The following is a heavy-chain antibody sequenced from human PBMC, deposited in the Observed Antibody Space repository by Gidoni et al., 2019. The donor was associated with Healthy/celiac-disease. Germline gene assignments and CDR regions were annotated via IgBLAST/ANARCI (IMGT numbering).Heavy chain of an antibody. CDR2: IIPIFGTA. V-gene: IGHV1-69*06. Sequence: QVQLVQSGAEVKKPGSSVKVSCKASGGTFSSYAISWVRQAPGQGLEWMGGIIPIFGTANYAQKFQGRITITADKSTSTAYMELSSLRSEDTAVYYCARGKHFYSSGWQYWYFDLWGRGTLVTVSS. CDR3: ARGKHFYSSGWQYWYFDL. J-gene: IGHJ2*01. D-gene: IGHD6-19*01. CDR1: GGTFSSYA.